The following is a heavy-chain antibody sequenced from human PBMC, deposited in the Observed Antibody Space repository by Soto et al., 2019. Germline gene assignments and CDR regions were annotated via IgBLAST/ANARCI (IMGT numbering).Heavy chain of an antibody. CDR3: ARDSAPLYDPPDY. J-gene: IGHJ4*02. Sequence: SLETLSLTCTVSGGSISSGDYYWSWIRQPPGKGLEWIGYIYYSGSTYYNPSLKSRVTISVDTSKNQFSLKLSSVTAADTAVYYCARDSAPLYDPPDYWGQGTLVTVSS. CDR1: GGSISSGDYY. CDR2: IYYSGST. V-gene: IGHV4-30-4*01. D-gene: IGHD3-16*01.